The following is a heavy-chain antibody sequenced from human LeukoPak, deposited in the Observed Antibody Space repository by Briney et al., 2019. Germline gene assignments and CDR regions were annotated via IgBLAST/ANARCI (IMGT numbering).Heavy chain of an antibody. D-gene: IGHD1-26*01. CDR3: ARVRSPIVGARLDC. CDR2: INHSGST. Sequence: SETLSLTCTVSGGSISSSSYYWGWIRQPPGKGLEWIGEINHSGSTNYNPSLKSRVTISVDTSKNQFSLKLSSVTAADTAVYYCARVRSPIVGARLDCWGQGTLVTVSS. V-gene: IGHV4-39*07. CDR1: GGSISSSSYY. J-gene: IGHJ4*02.